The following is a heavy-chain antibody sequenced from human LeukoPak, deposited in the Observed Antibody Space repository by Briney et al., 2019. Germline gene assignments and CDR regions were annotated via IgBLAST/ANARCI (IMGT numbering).Heavy chain of an antibody. Sequence: GGSLRLSCAASGFTFSTYGVHCVRQAPGKGLEWVAVISYDGSDKYYADSVKGRFTISRDNSKNTLYLQMNSLRAEDTAVYYCAKDNSPYSNSWLQFFQHWGQSTLVTVSS. V-gene: IGHV3-30*18. CDR1: GFTFSTYG. J-gene: IGHJ1*01. D-gene: IGHD6-13*01. CDR3: AKDNSPYSNSWLQFFQH. CDR2: ISYDGSDK.